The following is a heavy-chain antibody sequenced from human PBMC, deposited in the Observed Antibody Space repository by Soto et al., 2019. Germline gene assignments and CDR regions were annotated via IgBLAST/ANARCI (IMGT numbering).Heavy chain of an antibody. V-gene: IGHV4-31*03. CDR3: ARATPDDFGDYGFFDS. J-gene: IGHJ4*02. CDR2: IYYSGSS. Sequence: QVQLQESGPGLVKPSQTLSLTCTVSGGSISSGGYYWSWIRQPPGKGLDWIGYIYYSGSSYYNPSLKSRVTISVDTPKNQFSLKLSSMTAADTAVYYCARATPDDFGDYGFFDSWGQGTLVTVSS. D-gene: IGHD4-17*01. CDR1: GGSISSGGYY.